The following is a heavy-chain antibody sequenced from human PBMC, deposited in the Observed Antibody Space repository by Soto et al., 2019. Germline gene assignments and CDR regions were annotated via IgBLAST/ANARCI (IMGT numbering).Heavy chain of an antibody. CDR3: ARVCTNYDWFNYYYGMDV. D-gene: IGHD3-9*01. J-gene: IGHJ6*02. Sequence: VGSLRLSCAASGFSFSSYEMNWVRQAEGKGLEWVSYISSSGSTIYYADSVKGRFTISIANAKNTLNLQMNSLRAEDTAVYFCARVCTNYDWFNYYYGMDVWGQGTTVTVSS. V-gene: IGHV3-48*03. CDR1: GFSFSSYE. CDR2: ISSSGSTI.